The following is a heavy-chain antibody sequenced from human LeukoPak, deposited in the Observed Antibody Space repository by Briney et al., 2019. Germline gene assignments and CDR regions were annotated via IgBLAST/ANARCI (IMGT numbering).Heavy chain of an antibody. D-gene: IGHD6-13*01. CDR2: IYPGDSDT. CDR1: EYSFTTYW. J-gene: IGHJ4*02. Sequence: GESLKISCKASEYSFTTYWLAWVRQMPGKGLEWMGIIYPGDSDTRYSPSFQGQVTISADKSISTAYLQWSSLKASDTAMYYCASGQHPYYFDYWGQGTLVTVSS. CDR3: ASGQHPYYFDY. V-gene: IGHV5-51*01.